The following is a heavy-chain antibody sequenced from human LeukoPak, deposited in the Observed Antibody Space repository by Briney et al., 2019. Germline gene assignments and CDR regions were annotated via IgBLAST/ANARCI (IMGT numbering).Heavy chain of an antibody. V-gene: IGHV1-46*01. CDR2: INPSGGST. Sequence: ASVKVSCRASGYTFTSYYMHWVRQAPGQGLEWMGIINPSGGSTSYAQKFQGRVTKTRDTSTSTVYMERSSLRSEDTAVYYCARARIHNWFDPWGQGTLVTVSS. CDR3: ARARIHNWFDP. J-gene: IGHJ5*02. CDR1: GYTFTSYY.